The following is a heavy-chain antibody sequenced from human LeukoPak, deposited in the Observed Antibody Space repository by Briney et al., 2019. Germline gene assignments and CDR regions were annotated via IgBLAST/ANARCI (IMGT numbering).Heavy chain of an antibody. D-gene: IGHD6-19*01. Sequence: SETLSLTCAVYGGSFSGYYWSWIRQPPGKGLEWIGEINHSGSTNYNPSLKSRVTISVDTSKNQFSLKLSSVTAADTAVYYCARPAKSGWPRKGEYYFDYWGQGTLVTVSS. J-gene: IGHJ4*02. CDR1: GGSFSGYY. V-gene: IGHV4-34*01. CDR3: ARPAKSGWPRKGEYYFDY. CDR2: INHSGST.